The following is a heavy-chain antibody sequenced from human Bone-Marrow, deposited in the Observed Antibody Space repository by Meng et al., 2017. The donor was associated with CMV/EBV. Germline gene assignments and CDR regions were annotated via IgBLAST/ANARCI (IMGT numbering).Heavy chain of an antibody. J-gene: IGHJ4*02. CDR2: INSDGSST. D-gene: IGHD5-12*01. CDR1: GFTFSSYW. CDR3: AASRYSGYDLYY. Sequence: GGSLRLSCAASGFTFSSYWMHWVRQAPGKGLVWVSRINSDGSSTSYADSVKGRFTISRDNAKNTLYLQMNSLRAEDTAVYYCAASRYSGYDLYYWGQGTLVTVSS. V-gene: IGHV3-74*01.